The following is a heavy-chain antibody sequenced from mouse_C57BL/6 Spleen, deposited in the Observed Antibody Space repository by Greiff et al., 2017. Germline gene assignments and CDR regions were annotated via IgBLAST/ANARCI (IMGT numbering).Heavy chain of an antibody. J-gene: IGHJ4*01. Sequence: VQLQQSDAELVKPGDSVKITCKVSGYTFTDHTIHWMKQRPEQVLEWIGYIYPRDGSTKYNEKFKGKATLTADKSSSTAYMQLNSLTSEDSAVYFCARSGYYGISYLYYAMDYWCQGTSVTVSS. CDR2: IYPRDGST. V-gene: IGHV1-78*01. CDR1: GYTFTDHT. CDR3: ARSGYYGISYLYYAMDY. D-gene: IGHD1-1*01.